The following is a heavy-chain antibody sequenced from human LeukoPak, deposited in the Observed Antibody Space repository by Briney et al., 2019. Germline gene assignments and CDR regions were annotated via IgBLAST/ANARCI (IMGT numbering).Heavy chain of an antibody. D-gene: IGHD6-19*01. CDR2: LHYSGTT. CDR3: AGGSGSGWMVDS. CDR1: GASLSTYS. Sequence: SETLSLTCTVSGASLSTYSCVWIRQPPGKGLEWIGHLHYSGTTNYNPSLKSRVTISVDTSKNQFSLKLSSVTAADTAVYYCAGGSGSGWMVDSWGQGILVTVSS. V-gene: IGHV4-59*01. J-gene: IGHJ4*02.